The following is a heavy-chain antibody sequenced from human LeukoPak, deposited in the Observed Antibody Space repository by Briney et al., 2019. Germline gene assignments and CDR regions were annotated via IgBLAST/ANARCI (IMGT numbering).Heavy chain of an antibody. Sequence: PSETLSLTCTVSGGSISSYYWSWIRQPPGKGLEWIGYIYYSGSTNYNPSLKSRVTISVDTSKNQFSLKLSSVTAADTAVYYCAGGGGDYYYYYMDVWGRGTTVTISS. V-gene: IGHV4-59*01. D-gene: IGHD4-23*01. CDR2: IYYSGST. CDR1: GGSISSYY. J-gene: IGHJ6*03. CDR3: AGGGGDYYYYYMDV.